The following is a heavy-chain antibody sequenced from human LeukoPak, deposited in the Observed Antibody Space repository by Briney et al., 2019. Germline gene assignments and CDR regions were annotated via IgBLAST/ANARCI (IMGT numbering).Heavy chain of an antibody. V-gene: IGHV4-34*01. D-gene: IGHD2-15*01. CDR3: ARHPRGGSCYFHRYDAFDI. CDR2: INHSGSP. Sequence: PSETLSLTCAVYGGSFSGYYWSWIRQPPGKGLEWIGEINHSGSPNYNPSLKSRVTISIDTSKNQFSLKLSSVTAADTAVYYCARHPRGGSCYFHRYDAFDIWGQGTMVTVSS. CDR1: GGSFSGYY. J-gene: IGHJ3*02.